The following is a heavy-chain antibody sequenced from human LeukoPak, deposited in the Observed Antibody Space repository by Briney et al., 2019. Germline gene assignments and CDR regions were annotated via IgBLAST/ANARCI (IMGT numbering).Heavy chain of an antibody. CDR3: ARDGGGDIVVAFAFDI. D-gene: IGHD2-15*01. J-gene: IGHJ3*02. CDR2: ISSSGRNI. Sequence: GGSLRLSCAASGFTFSNYEFNWVRQAPGKGLEWVSYISSSGRNIYYADSVKGRFTISRDNAKNSLYLQMNSLRAEDTAVYYCARDGGGDIVVAFAFDIWGQGTMVTVSS. V-gene: IGHV3-48*03. CDR1: GFTFSNYE.